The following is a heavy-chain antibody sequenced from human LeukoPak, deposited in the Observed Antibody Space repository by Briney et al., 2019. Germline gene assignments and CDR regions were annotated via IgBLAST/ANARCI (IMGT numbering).Heavy chain of an antibody. CDR3: ARVFGYYDSSGYYYGGFPQPHFDY. Sequence: PSETLSLTCAVSGGSISSSNWWSWVRQPPGKGLEWIGEIYHSGSTNYNPSLKSRVTISVDKSKNQFSLKLSSVTAADTTVYYCARVFGYYDSSGYYYGGFPQPHFDYWGQGTLVTVSS. CDR2: IYHSGST. CDR1: GGSISSSNW. D-gene: IGHD3-22*01. V-gene: IGHV4-4*02. J-gene: IGHJ4*02.